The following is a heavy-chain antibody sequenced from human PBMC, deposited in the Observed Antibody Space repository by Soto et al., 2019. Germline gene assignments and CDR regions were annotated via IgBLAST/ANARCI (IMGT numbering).Heavy chain of an antibody. J-gene: IGHJ4*02. CDR1: GYSFSNFD. D-gene: IGHD3-3*01. Sequence: QVRLVQSGTEVKKPGASVKVSCMVSGYSFSNFDINWVRQATGQGLAWMGWMSPKNGDVGYAQKFQGRVTMTSNNSINTADMELNNLRPEDTAVYYCVRPWRYWGQGSPVTV. CDR3: VRPWRY. V-gene: IGHV1-8*02. CDR2: MSPKNGDV.